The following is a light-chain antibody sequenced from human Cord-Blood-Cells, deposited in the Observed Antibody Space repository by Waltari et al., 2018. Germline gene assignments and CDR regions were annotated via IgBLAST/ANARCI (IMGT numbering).Light chain of an antibody. J-gene: IGKJ4*01. V-gene: IGKV1-39*01. CDR2: AAS. CDR1: QSISSY. Sequence: DIQMTQSQSPLSASVGASVTITCRASQSISSYLNWYQQKPGKAPKLLIYAASSLQSGVPSRFSGSGSGTDFTLTISSLQPEDFATYYCQQSYSTPLTFGGGTKVEIK. CDR3: QQSYSTPLT.